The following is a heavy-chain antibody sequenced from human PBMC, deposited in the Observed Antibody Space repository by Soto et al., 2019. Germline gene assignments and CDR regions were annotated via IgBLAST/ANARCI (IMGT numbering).Heavy chain of an antibody. Sequence: KASETLSLTCTVSGGSISSSSYYWGWIRQPPGKGLEWIGSIYYSGSTYYNPSLKSRVTISVDTSKNQFSLKLSSVTAADTAVYYCARLQQLVAYYFDYWGQGTLVTVSS. J-gene: IGHJ4*02. D-gene: IGHD6-6*01. CDR2: IYYSGST. CDR1: GGSISSSSYY. CDR3: ARLQQLVAYYFDY. V-gene: IGHV4-39*01.